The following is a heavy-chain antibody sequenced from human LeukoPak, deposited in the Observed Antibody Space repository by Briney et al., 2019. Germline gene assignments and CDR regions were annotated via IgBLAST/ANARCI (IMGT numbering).Heavy chain of an antibody. CDR2: ISSSGSGGNT. D-gene: IGHD1-26*01. Sequence: GGSLRLSCTASGVTLSSYAMSWARQAPGKGLEWASGISSSGSGGNTYYADSVKGRFTISRDSSKNTLFLHMNTLRAEDTAIYYCAKDRTVGASYWYFDLWGRGTLVTVSS. CDR3: AKDRTVGASYWYFDL. CDR1: GVTLSSYA. J-gene: IGHJ2*01. V-gene: IGHV3-23*01.